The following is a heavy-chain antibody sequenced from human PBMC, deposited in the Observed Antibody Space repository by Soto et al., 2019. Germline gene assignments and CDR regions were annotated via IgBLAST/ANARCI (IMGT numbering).Heavy chain of an antibody. V-gene: IGHV1-8*01. CDR1: GYTFTSYD. D-gene: IGHD2-15*01. CDR3: ARGLVVVSATYWYFDL. Sequence: QVQLVQSGAEVKKPGASVKVSCKASGYTFTSYDINWVRQAAGQGLEWIGWMNPNSGKAVYAQKCXGXAXMXXNTSISTAYMELSSLRSDDTAVYFCARGLVVVSATYWYFDLWGRGTLVTVSS. CDR2: MNPNSGKA. J-gene: IGHJ2*01.